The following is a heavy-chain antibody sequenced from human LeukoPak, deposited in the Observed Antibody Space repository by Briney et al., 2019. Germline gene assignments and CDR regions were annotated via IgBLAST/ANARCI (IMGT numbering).Heavy chain of an antibody. Sequence: PSETLSLTCTVSGGSISSSSYYWGWIRQPPGKGLEWIGSIYSSGSTYYSPSLKSRVTISIDTSKNQFSLDLTSVTAADTAVYYCARRPYSSTWYYSNGMDVWGQGTTVTVSS. CDR2: IYSSGST. J-gene: IGHJ6*02. CDR1: GGSISSSSYY. V-gene: IGHV4-39*01. D-gene: IGHD6-13*01. CDR3: ARRPYSSTWYYSNGMDV.